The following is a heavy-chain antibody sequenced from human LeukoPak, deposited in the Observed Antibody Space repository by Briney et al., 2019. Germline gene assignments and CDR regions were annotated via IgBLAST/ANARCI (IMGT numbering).Heavy chain of an antibody. V-gene: IGHV4-4*07. J-gene: IGHJ4*02. CDR2: IYTSGST. CDR1: SGSISSYY. D-gene: IGHD4-11*01. Sequence: SETLSLTCTVSSGSISSYYWSWIRQPAGKGLEWIGRIYTSGSTNYNPSLKSRVTMSVDTSKNQFSLKLSSVTAADTAVYYCASLDYTLYYFDYWGQGTLVTVSS. CDR3: ASLDYTLYYFDY.